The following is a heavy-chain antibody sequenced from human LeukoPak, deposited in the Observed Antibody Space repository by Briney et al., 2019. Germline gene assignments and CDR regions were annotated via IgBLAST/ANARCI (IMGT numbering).Heavy chain of an antibody. CDR2: IYAGDSDT. CDR1: GYSFTNYW. J-gene: IGHJ4*02. D-gene: IGHD3-22*01. CDR3: ARRRRGYDSSGNFDY. V-gene: IGHV5-51*01. Sequence: GESLKISCKGSGYSFTNYWIAWVRQMPGKGLEWMGIIYAGDSDTRYSPSFQGQVTISADKSISTAYLQWSSLKAPDTAMYYCARRRRGYDSSGNFDYWGQGTLVTVSS.